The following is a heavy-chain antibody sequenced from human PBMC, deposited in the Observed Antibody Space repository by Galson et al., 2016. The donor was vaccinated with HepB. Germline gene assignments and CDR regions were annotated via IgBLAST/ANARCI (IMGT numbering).Heavy chain of an antibody. CDR1: GFDFSSYR. V-gene: IGHV3-21*01. CDR3: ARDCSGGDCHPTGGYDVFDV. Sequence: SLRLSCAASGFDFSSYRMNWVRQAPGKGLDWVATISSSSNFIYYADSVKGRFTISRDNAEDSLDLQMNSLRAEDTAVYYCARDCSGGDCHPTGGYDVFDVWGPGTMVPVAS. J-gene: IGHJ3*01. CDR2: ISSSSNFI. D-gene: IGHD2-21*02.